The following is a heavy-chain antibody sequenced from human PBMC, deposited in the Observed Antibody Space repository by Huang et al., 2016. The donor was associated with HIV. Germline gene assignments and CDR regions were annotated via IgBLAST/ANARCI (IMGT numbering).Heavy chain of an antibody. CDR1: VWSFRGYL. CDR2: INHAGVT. CDR3: AREIMISFWGPFDS. V-gene: IGHV4-34*02. J-gene: IGHJ5*01. D-gene: IGHD3-16*01. Sequence: QVQLEQWGAGLLKPSETLSLTSPVDVWSFRGYLWTWIRQAPGKGLEWIGQINHAGVTYYNPSLKSRATISVDTSKNQFSLKLTSVTAADTAIYYCAREIMISFWGPFDSWGHGNLVTVSS.